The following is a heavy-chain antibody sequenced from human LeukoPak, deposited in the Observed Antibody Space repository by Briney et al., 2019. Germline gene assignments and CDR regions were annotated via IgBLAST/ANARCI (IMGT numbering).Heavy chain of an antibody. Sequence: PGGSLRLSRTASGFSFSTYSMNWVRQAPGKGLEWVSYIVGSSSNIYYADSVKGRFTISRDNAKNSLYLQMDSLRAEDTAVYYCATDSPETAAFDYWGQGTLVTASS. CDR3: ATDSPETAAFDY. CDR1: GFSFSTYS. J-gene: IGHJ4*02. V-gene: IGHV3-48*04. D-gene: IGHD1-1*01. CDR2: IVGSSSNI.